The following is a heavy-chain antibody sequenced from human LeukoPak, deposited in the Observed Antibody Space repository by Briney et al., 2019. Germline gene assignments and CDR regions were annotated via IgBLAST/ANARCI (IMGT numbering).Heavy chain of an antibody. D-gene: IGHD1-26*01. CDR2: ISYDGSDK. CDR1: RFTFSNYV. Sequence: GGSLRLSCAASRFTFSNYVMHWVRQAPGKGLEWVAVISYDGSDKYYADSVKGRFTISRDNSKNTLYLQMNSLRAEDTAVYYCARDQTKWEPLRRRDYYYMDVWGKGTTVTVSS. V-gene: IGHV3-30*03. CDR3: ARDQTKWEPLRRRDYYYMDV. J-gene: IGHJ6*03.